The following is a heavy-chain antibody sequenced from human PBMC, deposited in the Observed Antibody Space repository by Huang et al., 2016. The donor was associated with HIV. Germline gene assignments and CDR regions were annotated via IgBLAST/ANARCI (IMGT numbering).Heavy chain of an antibody. Sequence: EVQLLESGGGLVQPGGSLRLSCAASGFTFSSYAMSWVRQAPGEGVEWVSTINNSGGSTDYADSVKGRFTISRDNFKNTLYLQMNSLRAEDTAVYYCAKVASSGWYPNFDYWGQGTLVTVSS. J-gene: IGHJ4*02. D-gene: IGHD6-19*01. CDR3: AKVASSGWYPNFDY. CDR1: GFTFSSYA. CDR2: INNSGGST. V-gene: IGHV3-23*01.